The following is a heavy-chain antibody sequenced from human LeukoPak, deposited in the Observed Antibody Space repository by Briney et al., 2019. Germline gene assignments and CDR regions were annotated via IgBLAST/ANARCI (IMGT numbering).Heavy chain of an antibody. D-gene: IGHD3-16*01. Sequence: PSETLSLTCTVSGGSISSYYWSWIRQPAGKGLEWIGRIYTSGSTNYNPSLKSRVTMSVDTSKNQFSLKLSSVTAADTAVYYCARDWGYXELYYYYYYMDVWGKGTTVTVSS. CDR2: IYTSGST. V-gene: IGHV4-4*07. CDR3: ARDWGYXELYYYYYYMDV. J-gene: IGHJ6*03. CDR1: GGSISSYY.